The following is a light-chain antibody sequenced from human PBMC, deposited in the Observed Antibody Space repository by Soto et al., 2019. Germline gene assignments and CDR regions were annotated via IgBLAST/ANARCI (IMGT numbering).Light chain of an antibody. CDR3: QQRSNWRT. V-gene: IGKV3-15*01. J-gene: IGKJ4*01. Sequence: EIVMTQSPATLSVSPGERATLSCRASQSVSSNLAWYQQKPGQAPRLLIYGASTRATGIPARFSGSGSGTEFTLTISSLEPEDFAVYYCQQRSNWRTFGGGTKVDIK. CDR2: GAS. CDR1: QSVSSN.